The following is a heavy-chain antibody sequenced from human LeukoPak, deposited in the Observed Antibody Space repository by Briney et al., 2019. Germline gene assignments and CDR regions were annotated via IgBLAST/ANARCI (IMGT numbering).Heavy chain of an antibody. CDR2: IYTSGST. V-gene: IGHV4-61*02. J-gene: IGHJ5*02. CDR3: ARALIGSGSDP. D-gene: IGHD2-8*01. CDR1: GGSISSGSYY. Sequence: SETLSLTCTVSGGSISSGSYYWSWIRQPAGKGLEWIGRIYTSGSTNYNPSLKSRVTISVDTSKNQFSLKLSSVTAADTAVYYCARALIGSGSDPWGQGTLVTVSS.